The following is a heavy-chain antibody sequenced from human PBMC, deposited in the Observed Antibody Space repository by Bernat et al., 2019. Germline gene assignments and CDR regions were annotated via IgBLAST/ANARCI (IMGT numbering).Heavy chain of an antibody. V-gene: IGHV3-23*04. CDR3: AKMGLSAVPAAIDY. J-gene: IGHJ4*02. Sequence: VQLVESGGGLVQPGGSLRLSCAASGFTFSSYAMNWVRQAPGKGLEWVSAIRDSGGSTNYADSVKGRFTISRDNSKNTLYLQMNSLSAEDTAVYYCAKMGLSAVPAAIDYWGRGTLVTVSS. D-gene: IGHD2-2*01. CDR1: GFTFSSYA. CDR2: IRDSGGST.